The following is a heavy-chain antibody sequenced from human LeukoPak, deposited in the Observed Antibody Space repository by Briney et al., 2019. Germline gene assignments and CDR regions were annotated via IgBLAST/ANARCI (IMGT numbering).Heavy chain of an antibody. CDR2: IRSSSET. D-gene: IGHD5-12*01. V-gene: IGHV3-48*01. CDR3: ARDAGNSGYGCDL. J-gene: IGHJ5*02. CDR1: GFTFSQYS. Sequence: PGGSLRLSCAASGFTFSQYSMNWVRQAPGKGLEWVSHIRSSSETFYADSVKGRFTISRDNARNSLYLQMNNLRGEDTAIYYCARDAGNSGYGCDLWGRGTLVTVSS.